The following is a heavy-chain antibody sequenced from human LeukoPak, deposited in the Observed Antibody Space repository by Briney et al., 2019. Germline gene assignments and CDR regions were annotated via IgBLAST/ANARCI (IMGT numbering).Heavy chain of an antibody. CDR1: GFTFSSYA. J-gene: IGHJ4*02. D-gene: IGHD6-19*01. V-gene: IGHV3-30*04. CDR2: ISYDGSNK. CDR3: AREYSSGWTYYFDY. Sequence: GGSLRLSCAASGFTFSSYAMHWVRQAPGKGLEWVAVISYDGSNKYYADSVKGRFTISRDNSKNTLYLQMNSLRAEDTAVYYCAREYSSGWTYYFDYWGQGTLVTVSS.